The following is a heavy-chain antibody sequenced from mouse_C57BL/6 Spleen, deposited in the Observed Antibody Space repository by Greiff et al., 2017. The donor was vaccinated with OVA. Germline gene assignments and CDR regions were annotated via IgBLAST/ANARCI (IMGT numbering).Heavy chain of an antibody. D-gene: IGHD2-3*01. V-gene: IGHV1-4*01. CDR2: INPSSGYT. Sequence: VKLMESGAELARPGASVKMSCKASGYTFTSYTMHWVKQRPGQGLEWIGYINPSSGYTKYNQKFKDKATLTADKSSSTAYMQLSSLTSEDSAVYYCARYDGYQAWFAYWGQGTLVTVSA. CDR3: ARYDGYQAWFAY. J-gene: IGHJ3*01. CDR1: GYTFTSYT.